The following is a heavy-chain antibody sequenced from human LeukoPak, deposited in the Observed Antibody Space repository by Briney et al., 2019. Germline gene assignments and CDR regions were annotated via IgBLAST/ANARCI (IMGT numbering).Heavy chain of an antibody. CDR1: GFTFTGYY. CDR3: ARDLFWTGYYYFDF. Sequence: ASVKVSCKTSGFTFTGYYFHWMRQAPGQGLEWMGPIDANSGGTEYAQKFQGRVTMTRDTSLSTAYMEVTSLTSDDTAVYYCARDLFWTGYYYFDFWGQGTLVTVSS. V-gene: IGHV1-2*06. J-gene: IGHJ4*02. CDR2: IDANSGGT. D-gene: IGHD3/OR15-3a*01.